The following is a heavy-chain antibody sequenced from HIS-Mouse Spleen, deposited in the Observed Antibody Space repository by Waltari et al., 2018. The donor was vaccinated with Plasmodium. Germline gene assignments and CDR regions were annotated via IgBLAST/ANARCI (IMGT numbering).Heavy chain of an antibody. J-gene: IGHJ2*01. CDR1: GFTFSSSW. CDR3: ASSWYWYFDL. Sequence: EVQLVESGGGLVQPGGCLRLSCAAAGFTFSSSWMSWVRQAPGKGLEWVANIKQDGSEKYYVDSVKGRFTISRDNAKNSLYLQMNSLRAEDTAVYYCASSWYWYFDLWGRGTLVTVSS. CDR2: IKQDGSEK. D-gene: IGHD6-13*01. V-gene: IGHV3-7*01.